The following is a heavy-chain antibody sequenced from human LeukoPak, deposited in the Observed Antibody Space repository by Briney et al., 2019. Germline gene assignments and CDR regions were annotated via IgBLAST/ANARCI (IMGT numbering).Heavy chain of an antibody. V-gene: IGHV3-21*04. J-gene: IGHJ3*02. CDR3: AKDPATRQQLVADAFDI. D-gene: IGHD6-13*01. CDR2: ISSGSSYI. Sequence: PGGSLRLSCAASGFTFSSYSMNWVRQAPGRGLEWVSSISSGSSYIFYTDSVKGRFTISRDNSKNTLYLQMNSLRAEDTAVYYCAKDPATRQQLVADAFDIWGQGTMVTVSS. CDR1: GFTFSSYS.